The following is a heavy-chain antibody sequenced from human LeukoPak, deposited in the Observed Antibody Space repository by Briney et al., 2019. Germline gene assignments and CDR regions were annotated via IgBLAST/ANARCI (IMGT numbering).Heavy chain of an antibody. CDR3: ARDGGLHTNFDY. V-gene: IGHV3-7*01. J-gene: IGHJ4*02. CDR2: IKQDGSAE. CDR1: GFTFSSYW. D-gene: IGHD2-15*01. Sequence: GGSLRLSCAASGFTFSSYWMSWVRQAPGKGLEWVANIKQDGSAEYYADSVRGRFSTSRDNANNLLYLQMNSLRAEDTAVYYCARDGGLHTNFDYWGQGTLVTVSS.